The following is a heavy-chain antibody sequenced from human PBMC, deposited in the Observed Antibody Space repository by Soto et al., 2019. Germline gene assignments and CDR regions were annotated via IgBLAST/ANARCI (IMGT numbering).Heavy chain of an antibody. Sequence: GGSLRLSCAASGFTFSSYAMHWVRQAPGKGLEWVAVISYDGSNKYYADSVKGRFTISRDNSKNTLYLQMNSLRAEDTAVYYCAKDGIVVVLSEINWFDPWGQGTLVTVSS. J-gene: IGHJ5*02. CDR3: AKDGIVVVLSEINWFDP. V-gene: IGHV3-30-3*01. CDR1: GFTFSSYA. CDR2: ISYDGSNK. D-gene: IGHD2-2*01.